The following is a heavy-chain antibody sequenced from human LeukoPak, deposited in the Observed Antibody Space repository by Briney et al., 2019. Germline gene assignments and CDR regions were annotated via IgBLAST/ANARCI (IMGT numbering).Heavy chain of an antibody. CDR3: ASARPGASDYYYYMDV. V-gene: IGHV1-46*01. J-gene: IGHJ6*03. D-gene: IGHD6-6*01. CDR1: GYTFTSYY. Sequence: ASVKVSCKASGYTFTSYYMHWVRQAPGQGLEWMGIINPSGGSTSYAQKFQGRVTMTRDTSTSTVYMGLSSLRSEDTAVYYCASARPGASDYYYYMDVWGKGTTVTVSS. CDR2: INPSGGST.